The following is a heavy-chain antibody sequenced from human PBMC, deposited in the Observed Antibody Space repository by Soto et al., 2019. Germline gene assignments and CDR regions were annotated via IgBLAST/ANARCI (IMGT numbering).Heavy chain of an antibody. V-gene: IGHV3-33*01. CDR1: GFTFSSYA. Sequence: QVQLVESGGGVVQPGRSLRLSCAASGFTFSSYAMHWVRQAPGKGLEWVAVIWYDGSEKYYADSVKGRFTTSRDNSKNTLYLQMNSLRVEDTAVYYCARDRGAAARLFDYWGQGSLVTVSS. D-gene: IGHD6-13*01. CDR3: ARDRGAAARLFDY. J-gene: IGHJ4*02. CDR2: IWYDGSEK.